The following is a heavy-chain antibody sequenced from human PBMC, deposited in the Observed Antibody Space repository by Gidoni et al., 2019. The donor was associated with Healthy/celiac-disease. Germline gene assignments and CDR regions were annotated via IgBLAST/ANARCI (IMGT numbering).Heavy chain of an antibody. CDR1: GVTFTSHA. V-gene: IGHV3-23*01. CDR3: AITGYSSSWDGPRGAFDI. CDR2: ISVSGGST. D-gene: IGHD6-13*01. Sequence: EVQLLESGGGLVQPGGSLRLSCAASGVTFTSHAMSWVRQAPGKGLEWGSAISVSGGSTYYADSVKGRFTISRDNSKNTLYLQMNSLRAEDTAVYYCAITGYSSSWDGPRGAFDIWGQGTMVTVSS. J-gene: IGHJ3*02.